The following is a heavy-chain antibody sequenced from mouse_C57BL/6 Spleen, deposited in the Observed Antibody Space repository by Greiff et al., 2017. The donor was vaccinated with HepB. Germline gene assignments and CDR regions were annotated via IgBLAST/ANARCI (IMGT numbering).Heavy chain of an antibody. Sequence: VQLQQSGPELVKPGASVKISCKASGYAFSSSWMNWVKQRPGKGLEWIGRIYPGDGDTNYNGKFKGKATLTADKSSSTAYMQLSSLTSEDSAVYFCARDGGSSQAWFAYWGQGTLVTVSA. D-gene: IGHD1-1*01. V-gene: IGHV1-82*01. CDR2: IYPGDGDT. CDR1: GYAFSSSW. J-gene: IGHJ3*01. CDR3: ARDGGSSQAWFAY.